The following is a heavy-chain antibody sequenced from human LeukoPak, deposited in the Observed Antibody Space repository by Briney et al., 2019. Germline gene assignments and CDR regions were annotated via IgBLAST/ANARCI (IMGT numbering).Heavy chain of an antibody. CDR2: ISYDGSNK. V-gene: IGHV3-30*18. CDR1: GFTFSSYG. J-gene: IGHJ4*02. D-gene: IGHD5-18*01. Sequence: GGSLRLSCAASGFTFSSYGMHWVRQAPGKGLEWVAVISYDGSNKYCADSVKGRFTISRDNSKNTLYLQMNSLRAEDTAVYYCAKDSYSYGTIDYWGQGTLVTVSS. CDR3: AKDSYSYGTIDY.